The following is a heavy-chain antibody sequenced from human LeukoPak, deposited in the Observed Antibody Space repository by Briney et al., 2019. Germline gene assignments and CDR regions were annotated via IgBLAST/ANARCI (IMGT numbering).Heavy chain of an antibody. J-gene: IGHJ4*02. CDR1: GYSFTSYL. Sequence: GESLKISCKGSGYSFTSYLIGWGRQMPGKGLELVGINYHGGSESKYSPSFQGQVTISADKSISTAYLQWSSLKASDTAMYYCARRPRTYSSGWYYFDYWGQGTLVTVSS. CDR2: NYHGGSES. CDR3: ARRPRTYSSGWYYFDY. V-gene: IGHV5-51*01. D-gene: IGHD6-19*01.